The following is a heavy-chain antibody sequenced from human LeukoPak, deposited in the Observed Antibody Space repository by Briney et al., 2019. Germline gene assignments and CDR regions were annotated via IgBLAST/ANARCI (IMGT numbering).Heavy chain of an antibody. D-gene: IGHD3-3*01. V-gene: IGHV3-33*01. CDR3: ARAGFWSGYPNYYYYGMDV. CDR2: IWYDGSNK. CDR1: GFTFSSYG. J-gene: IGHJ6*02. Sequence: GGSLRLSCAASGFTFSSYGMHWVRQAPGKGLEWLAVIWYDGSNKYYADSVKGRFTISRDNSKNTLYLQMNSLRAEDTAVYYCARAGFWSGYPNYYYYGMDVWGQGTTVTVSS.